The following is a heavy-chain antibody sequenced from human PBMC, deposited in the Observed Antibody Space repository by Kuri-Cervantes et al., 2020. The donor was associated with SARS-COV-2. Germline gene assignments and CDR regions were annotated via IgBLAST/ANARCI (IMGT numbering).Heavy chain of an antibody. D-gene: IGHD5-18*01. CDR3: ARSKGGMSWIQLWKYFDY. CDR1: GGSISSSSYY. V-gene: IGHV4-39*01. Sequence: SETLSLTCTVSGGSISSSSYYWSWIRQPPGKGLEWIASIYDSGNTYYNPSLKSPVTISVDTSKNQFSLKLSSVTAADTAVYYCARSKGGMSWIQLWKYFDYWGQGTLVTVSS. J-gene: IGHJ4*02. CDR2: IYDSGNT.